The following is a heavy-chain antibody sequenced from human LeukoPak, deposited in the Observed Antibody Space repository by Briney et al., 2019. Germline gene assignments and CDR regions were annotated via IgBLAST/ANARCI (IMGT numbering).Heavy chain of an antibody. V-gene: IGHV1-8*01. J-gene: IGHJ5*02. CDR2: MNPNSGNT. Sequence: ASVKVSCKXSGYTFTSYDINWVRQATGQGLEWMGWMNPNSGNTGYSQKFQGRVTMTRNTSISTAYMELSSLRSEDTAVYYCARGSLYYDFWSGYYNGHNWFDPWGQGTLVTVSS. CDR1: GYTFTSYD. CDR3: ARGSLYYDFWSGYYNGHNWFDP. D-gene: IGHD3-3*01.